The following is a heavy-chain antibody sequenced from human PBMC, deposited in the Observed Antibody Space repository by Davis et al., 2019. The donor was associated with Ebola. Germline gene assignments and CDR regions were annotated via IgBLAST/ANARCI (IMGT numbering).Heavy chain of an antibody. D-gene: IGHD3-3*01. CDR1: GGSFSGYY. V-gene: IGHV4-34*01. J-gene: IGHJ5*02. CDR2: INHSGST. Sequence: SETLSLTCAVYGGSFSGYYWSWIRQPPGKGLEWIGEINHSGSTNYIPSLKSRVTISVDTSKNQFSLKLSSVTAADTAVYYCARRLLRFLEWLPRDWFDPWGQGTLVTVSS. CDR3: ARRLLRFLEWLPRDWFDP.